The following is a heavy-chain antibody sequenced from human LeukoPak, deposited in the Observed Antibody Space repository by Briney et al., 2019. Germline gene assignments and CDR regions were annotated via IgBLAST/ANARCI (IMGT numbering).Heavy chain of an antibody. J-gene: IGHJ4*02. CDR2: SYSAGAT. CDR3: ARGASRISWPGIDY. D-gene: IGHD3-3*02. CDR1: GFTVSSNP. V-gene: IGHV3-53*01. Sequence: GGSLRLSCAASGFTVSSNPMTWVRQSPGRGLEWLSSSYSAGATYYADSVKGRFTISRDHSNNSVSLQMTNLRVEDTAIYYCARGASRISWPGIDYWGQGTLVTVSS.